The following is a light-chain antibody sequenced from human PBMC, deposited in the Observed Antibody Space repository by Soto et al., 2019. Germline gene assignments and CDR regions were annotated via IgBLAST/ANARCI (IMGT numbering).Light chain of an antibody. CDR1: SSDVGGYNY. Sequence: QSVLTQPPSASGSPGQSVTISCTGTSSDVGGYNYVSWYQQHPGKAPKLMIYEVSKRPSGVPDRFSGSKSGNTASLTVSGLQAEDDADYYCSSYAGSNVVFGGGTKVTVL. CDR2: EVS. CDR3: SSYAGSNVV. V-gene: IGLV2-8*01. J-gene: IGLJ2*01.